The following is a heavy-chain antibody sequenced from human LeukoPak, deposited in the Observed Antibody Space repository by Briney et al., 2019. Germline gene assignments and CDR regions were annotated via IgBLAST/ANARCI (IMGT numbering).Heavy chain of an antibody. CDR3: ARAGLTGSKVAFDV. V-gene: IGHV7-4-1*02. CDR2: INTDTGNP. J-gene: IGHJ3*01. D-gene: IGHD1-20*01. CDR1: GYTFTDYP. Sequence: GASVKVSCKASGYTFTDYPMNWVRQAPGQGLEWMGWINTDTGNPTYAQGFTGHYVFSLDTSVSTAYLQIISLKAEDTAVYYCARAGLTGSKVAFDVWGQGTMVTVSS.